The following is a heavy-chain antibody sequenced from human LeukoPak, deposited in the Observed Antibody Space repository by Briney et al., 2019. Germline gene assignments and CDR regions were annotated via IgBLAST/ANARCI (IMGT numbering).Heavy chain of an antibody. CDR2: IYSGGST. V-gene: IGHV3-53*01. CDR3: ATGEPQVGALGQH. D-gene: IGHD1-26*01. Sequence: GGSLRLSCAASGFTVSSHFMSWVRQAPGKGLEWVSVIYSGGSTYYAGSVKGRFTISRDNSKNTLYLQLNSLRAEDTAVYYCATGEPQVGALGQHWGQGTLVTVSS. CDR1: GFTVSSHF. J-gene: IGHJ1*01.